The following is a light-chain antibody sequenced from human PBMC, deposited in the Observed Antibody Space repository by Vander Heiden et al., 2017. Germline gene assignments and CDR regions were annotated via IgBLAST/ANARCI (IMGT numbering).Light chain of an antibody. CDR1: SFNVGSYT. CDR2: GKN. CDR3: AAGDDSLNGWV. Sequence: TISCSGNSFNVGSYTVNWYQQLPGTAPKLLIYGKNQRPSGVPDRFSGSMSDTSAAMARNGLQAEDEATYYCAAGDDSLNGWVFGGGTRLTVL. V-gene: IGLV1-44*01. J-gene: IGLJ3*02.